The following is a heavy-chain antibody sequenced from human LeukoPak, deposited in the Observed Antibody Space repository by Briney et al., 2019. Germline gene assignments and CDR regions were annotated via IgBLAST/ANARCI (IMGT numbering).Heavy chain of an antibody. V-gene: IGHV4-38-2*01. CDR2: IYHSGTT. CDR3: ARARNLWRRFPDY. Sequence: SETLSLTCSVSGYPISSGYYWGWIRQPPGKGLEWIGSIYHSGTTYYNPSLKSRVTISVDTSKNQFSLKLSSVTAADTAVYYCARARNLWRRFPDYWGQGTLVTVPS. CDR1: GYPISSGYY. J-gene: IGHJ4*02. D-gene: IGHD1-14*01.